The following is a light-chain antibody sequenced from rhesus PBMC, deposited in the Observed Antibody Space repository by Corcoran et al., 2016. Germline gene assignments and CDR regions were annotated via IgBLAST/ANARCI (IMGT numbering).Light chain of an antibody. J-gene: IGKJ4*01. CDR1: QDISRN. Sequence: DIQMSQSPLSLPSSVGDRVTITCRASQDISRNLNWYQQKPGSAPKVLINHTKPLARGVPSRFTGSGSWTDFTLTISSLLPEDFATYYCQHGTSYPLTFGVGTKV. CDR3: QHGTSYPLT. CDR2: HTK. V-gene: IGKV1-32*04.